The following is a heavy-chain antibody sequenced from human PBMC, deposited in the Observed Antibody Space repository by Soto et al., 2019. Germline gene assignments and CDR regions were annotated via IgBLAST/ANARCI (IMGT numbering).Heavy chain of an antibody. Sequence: QVQLVQSGAEVKKPGSSVKVSCKASGGTFSRYAISWVRQAPGLGLEWMGGIIPIFGTANYAQKFQGRVTITADESTSTAYMELSSLRTEDTAVYYCASSVAKYYYYGMDFWGQGTTVTVSS. V-gene: IGHV1-69*12. J-gene: IGHJ6*02. D-gene: IGHD5-12*01. CDR3: ASSVAKYYYYGMDF. CDR1: GGTFSRYA. CDR2: IIPIFGTA.